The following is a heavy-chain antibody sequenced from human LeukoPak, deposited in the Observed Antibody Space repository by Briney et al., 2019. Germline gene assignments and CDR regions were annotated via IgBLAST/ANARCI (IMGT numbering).Heavy chain of an antibody. Sequence: GESLKISCEGSGYSFASYWIGWARQMPGKGLELMAFIFPGNSQTIYSPSFQGQVTISADKSISTAYLQWSGLKASDTAMYYCVRHNNYALDYWGQGALVTVSS. CDR3: VRHNNYALDY. D-gene: IGHD5-18*01. V-gene: IGHV5-51*01. CDR1: GYSFASYW. J-gene: IGHJ4*02. CDR2: IFPGNSQT.